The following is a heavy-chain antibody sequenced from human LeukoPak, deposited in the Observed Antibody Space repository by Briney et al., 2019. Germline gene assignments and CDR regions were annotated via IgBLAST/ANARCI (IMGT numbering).Heavy chain of an antibody. J-gene: IGHJ5*02. CDR2: IYYSGST. V-gene: IGHV4-59*08. CDR3: ARLPTYYYDSSGYS. CDR1: GGSISSYY. D-gene: IGHD3-22*01. Sequence: PSETLSLTCTVSGGSISSYYWSWIRQPPGKGLEWIGYIYYSGSTNYNHSLKSRVTISVDTSKNQFSLKLSSVTAADTAVYYCARLPTYYYDSSGYSWGQGTLVTVSS.